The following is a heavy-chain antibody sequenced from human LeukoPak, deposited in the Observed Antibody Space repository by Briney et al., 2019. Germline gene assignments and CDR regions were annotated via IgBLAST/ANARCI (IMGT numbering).Heavy chain of an antibody. CDR3: AKANYGDSFFDY. Sequence: PGRSLRLSCAASGFTFDDYAMHWVRQAPGKGLEWVSGISWNSGSIGYADSVKGRFTISRDNAKNSLYLQMNSLRAEDTALYYCAKANYGDSFFDYWGQGTLVTVSS. CDR2: ISWNSGSI. V-gene: IGHV3-9*01. J-gene: IGHJ4*02. CDR1: GFTFDDYA. D-gene: IGHD4-17*01.